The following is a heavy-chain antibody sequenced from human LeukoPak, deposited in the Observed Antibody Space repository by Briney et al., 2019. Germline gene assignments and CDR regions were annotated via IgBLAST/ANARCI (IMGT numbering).Heavy chain of an antibody. CDR1: GFTFSTYG. V-gene: IGHV3-30*18. CDR2: ISYDGSNE. J-gene: IGHJ4*02. D-gene: IGHD2-21*01. CDR3: AKEFNRGLPDY. Sequence: GGSLRLSCAASGFTFSTYGMHWVRQAPGKGLEWVAVISYDGSNEYYADSVKGRFTISRDNSKNTLYLQMSSLRAEDTAVYYCAKEFNRGLPDYWGQGTLVTVPS.